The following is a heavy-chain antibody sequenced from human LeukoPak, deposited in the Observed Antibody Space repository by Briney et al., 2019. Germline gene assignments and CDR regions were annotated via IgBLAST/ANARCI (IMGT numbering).Heavy chain of an antibody. J-gene: IGHJ4*02. Sequence: SETLSLTCTVSGGSISSHYWSWIRQPPGKGLEWIGYIYYSGSTNYNPSLKSRVTISVDTSKNQFSLKLSSVTAAGTAVYYCARGHFYDSSGYFDWGQGTLVTVSS. V-gene: IGHV4-59*11. CDR2: IYYSGST. D-gene: IGHD3-22*01. CDR1: GGSISSHY. CDR3: ARGHFYDSSGYFD.